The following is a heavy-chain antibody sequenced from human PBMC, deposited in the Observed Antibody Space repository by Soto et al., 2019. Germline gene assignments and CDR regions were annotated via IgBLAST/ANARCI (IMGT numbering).Heavy chain of an antibody. CDR1: GFTFSSYW. J-gene: IGHJ3*02. D-gene: IGHD4-4*01. CDR3: ARELTTNLHHTYAFDI. CDR2: IKQDGSEK. Sequence: GGSLRLSCAASGFTFSSYWMSWVRQAPGKGLEWVANIKQDGSEKYYVDSVKGRFTISRDNAKNSLYLQMNSLRAEDTAVYYCARELTTNLHHTYAFDIWGQGTMVTVSS. V-gene: IGHV3-7*01.